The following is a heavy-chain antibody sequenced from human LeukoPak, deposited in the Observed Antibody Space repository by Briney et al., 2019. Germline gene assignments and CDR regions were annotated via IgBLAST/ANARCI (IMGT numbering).Heavy chain of an antibody. J-gene: IGHJ4*02. CDR1: GFTFSSYG. CDR3: AKDLKIYGILSSFDY. Sequence: PGGSLRLSCVTSGFTFSSYGMHWVRQVPGKGLEWVAVISYDAKSNYHVDSVKGRFTISRDNSKNTLYLQMNSLRAEDTAVYYCAKDLKIYGILSSFDYWGQGTLVTVSS. V-gene: IGHV3-30*18. D-gene: IGHD4-17*01. CDR2: ISYDAKSN.